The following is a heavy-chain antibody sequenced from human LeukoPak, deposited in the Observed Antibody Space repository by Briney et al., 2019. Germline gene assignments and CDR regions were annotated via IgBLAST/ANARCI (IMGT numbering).Heavy chain of an antibody. CDR2: ISSSSSYI. D-gene: IGHD1-26*01. CDR3: TSSPIVGATGSTDV. CDR1: QFTFSSYT. V-gene: IGHV3-21*01. J-gene: IGHJ6*02. Sequence: PGGSLRLSCAAYQFTFSSYTMNCVRQAPRKGLEWVSSISSSSSYIYYADSVKGRFTISRDNATNSVHLQMMSLKDAATAVCASTSSPIVGATGSTDVWGQGTTVTVSS.